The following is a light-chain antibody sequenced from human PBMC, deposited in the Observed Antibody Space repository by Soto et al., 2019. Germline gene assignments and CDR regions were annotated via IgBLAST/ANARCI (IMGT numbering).Light chain of an antibody. V-gene: IGLV2-23*01. J-gene: IGLJ3*02. Sequence: SALTQPASVSGSPGQSITISCTGTSSAVGSYNLVSWYQQHPGKAPKLMIYEGSKRPSGVSNRFSGSKSGNTASLTISGLQAEDEADYYCFSYAGSSTFWVFGGGTKLTVL. CDR2: EGS. CDR1: SSAVGSYNL. CDR3: FSYAGSSTFWV.